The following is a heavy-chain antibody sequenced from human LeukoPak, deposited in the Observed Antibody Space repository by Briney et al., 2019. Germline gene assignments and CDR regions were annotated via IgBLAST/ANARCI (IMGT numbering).Heavy chain of an antibody. V-gene: IGHV4-59*01. D-gene: IGHD6-19*01. Sequence: PSETLSLTCTVSGGSISSYYWSWIRQPPGKGLEWIGYIYYSGSTNYNPSLKSRVTISVDTSKNQFSLKLSSMTAADKTVYYCASIAVATRNFDYWGQGTLVTVSS. CDR1: GGSISSYY. CDR2: IYYSGST. J-gene: IGHJ4*02. CDR3: ASIAVATRNFDY.